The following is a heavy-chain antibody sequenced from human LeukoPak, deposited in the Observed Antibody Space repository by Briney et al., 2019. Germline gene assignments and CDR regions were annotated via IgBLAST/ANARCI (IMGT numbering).Heavy chain of an antibody. Sequence: SETLSLTCTVSGGSISSYYWSWIRQPAGKGLEWIGRIYTSGSTNYNPSLKSRVTMSVDTSKNQFSLKLSSVTAADTAVYYCARGKGDFWSGEGYSWFDPWGQGTLVTVSS. CDR2: IYTSGST. V-gene: IGHV4-4*07. CDR3: ARGKGDFWSGEGYSWFDP. CDR1: GGSISSYY. J-gene: IGHJ5*02. D-gene: IGHD3-3*01.